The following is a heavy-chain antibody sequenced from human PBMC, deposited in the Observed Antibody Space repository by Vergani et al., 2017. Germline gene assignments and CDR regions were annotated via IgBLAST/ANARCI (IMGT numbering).Heavy chain of an antibody. V-gene: IGHV3-11*01. D-gene: IGHD3-3*01. J-gene: IGHJ3*02. Sequence: QVQLVESGGGLVKPGGSLRLSCAASVFTFSDYYMSWIRQAPGKGLEWVSYISSSGSTIYYADSVKGRFTISRDNAKNSLYLQMNSLRAEDTAVYYCARDGRSVRLLEWTDAFDIWGQGTMVTVSS. CDR2: ISSSGSTI. CDR3: ARDGRSVRLLEWTDAFDI. CDR1: VFTFSDYY.